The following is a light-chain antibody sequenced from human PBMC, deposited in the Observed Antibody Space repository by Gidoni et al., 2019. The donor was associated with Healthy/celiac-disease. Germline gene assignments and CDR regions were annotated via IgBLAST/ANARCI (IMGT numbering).Light chain of an antibody. J-gene: IGKJ4*01. CDR2: GAS. V-gene: IGKV3D-15*01. Sequence: EIVMTQSPATLSVSPGERATLSCRASQTIRNNLAWYQQKPGQAPRLLIYGASTRATGIPAGFSGSGSGTEFTLTISSLQSEDFAVYYCQQYNNWSLTFGGGTKVEIK. CDR3: QQYNNWSLT. CDR1: QTIRNN.